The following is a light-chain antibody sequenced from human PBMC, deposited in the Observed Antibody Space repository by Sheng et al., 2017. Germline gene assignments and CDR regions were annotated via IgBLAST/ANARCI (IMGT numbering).Light chain of an antibody. J-gene: IGKJ1*01. CDR2: AAS. CDR1: QTISKY. Sequence: DIQMTQSPSSLSASVGDRVTITCRASQTISKYLNWYQQQPGKAPKLLIYAASTLQSGVPSRFSGSGSGTDFTLTISSLQPEDFATYYCQQTYSTVWAFGQGTK. V-gene: IGKV1-39*01. CDR3: QQTYSTVWA.